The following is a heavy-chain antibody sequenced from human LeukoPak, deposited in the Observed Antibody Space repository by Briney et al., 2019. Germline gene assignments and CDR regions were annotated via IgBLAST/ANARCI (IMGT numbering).Heavy chain of an antibody. V-gene: IGHV4-31*03. CDR3: ARLSQQNYAWVGD. CDR1: GGSISSGDYY. Sequence: SETLSLTCSVSGGSISSGDYYWSWIRQHPGKGLEWIGYISYSVSTYHNPSLMSRVTISIDTSKNQFSLNLTSLTAADTAVYYCARLSQQNYAWVGDWGQGTLVTVSS. CDR2: ISYSVST. J-gene: IGHJ4*02. D-gene: IGHD2-2*01.